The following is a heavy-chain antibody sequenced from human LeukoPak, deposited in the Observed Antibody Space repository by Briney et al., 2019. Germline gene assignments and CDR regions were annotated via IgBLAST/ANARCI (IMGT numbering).Heavy chain of an antibody. CDR1: GFTFSSYE. CDR2: ISSSGSTI. V-gene: IGHV3-48*03. CDR3: ASRQPTYLTTVTPP. D-gene: IGHD4-17*01. J-gene: IGHJ5*02. Sequence: GGSLRLSCAASGFTFSSYEMNWVRQAPGKGLEWVSYISSSGSTIYYADSVKGRFTISRDNAKNSLYLQMNSLRAEDTDVYYCASRQPTYLTTVTPPWGQGTLVTVSS.